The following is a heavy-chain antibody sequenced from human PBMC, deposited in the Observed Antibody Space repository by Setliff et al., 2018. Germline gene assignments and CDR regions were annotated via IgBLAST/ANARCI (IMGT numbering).Heavy chain of an antibody. D-gene: IGHD3-10*01. J-gene: IGHJ5*02. CDR1: GFTFSNYG. CDR3: ARDPSYYGSGSYYKRYNWFDP. CDR2: IWNDGSSK. V-gene: IGHV3-33*01. Sequence: PGGSLRLSCAASGFTFSNYGMHWVRQAPGKGLEWVALIWNDGSSKFYGDSVKGRFTISRDNAKYSLYLQMNSPRAEDTAVYYCARDPSYYGSGSYYKRYNWFDPWGQGTLVTVSS.